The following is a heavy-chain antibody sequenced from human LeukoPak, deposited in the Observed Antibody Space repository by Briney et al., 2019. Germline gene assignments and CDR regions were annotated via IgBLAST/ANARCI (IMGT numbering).Heavy chain of an antibody. Sequence: GGSLRLSCAASGFTFSSYAMRWVRQAPGKGLEWVSAISGSGGSKYYADSVKGRFTISRDNSKNTLYLQMNSLRAEDTAVYYCAKDLTMIVVVSVDYWGQGTLVTVSS. CDR1: GFTFSSYA. CDR3: AKDLTMIVVVSVDY. J-gene: IGHJ4*02. CDR2: ISGSGGSK. V-gene: IGHV3-23*01. D-gene: IGHD3-22*01.